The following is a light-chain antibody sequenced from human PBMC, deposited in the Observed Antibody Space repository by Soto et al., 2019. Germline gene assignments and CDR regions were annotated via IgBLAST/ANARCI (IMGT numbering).Light chain of an antibody. J-gene: IGKJ1*01. CDR1: QSIGTW. CDR2: KAS. CDR3: QQYNTYST. V-gene: IGKV1-5*03. Sequence: DIQMTPSPSTLSASVGDRVTITCRASQSIGTWLAWYQQKPGKAPNLLIFKASTLESGVPSRFSGSGSGTEFTLTISSLQPDDFATYYFQQYNTYSTFGQGTKVEIK.